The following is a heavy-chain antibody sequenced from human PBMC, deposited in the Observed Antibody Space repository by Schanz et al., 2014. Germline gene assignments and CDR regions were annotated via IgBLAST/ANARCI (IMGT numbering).Heavy chain of an antibody. V-gene: IGHV3-48*01. Sequence: EVQLAESGGGLVQPGGSLRLSCAASTFTFSSDWMSWVRQAPGKGLEWVAYISSSSSTIHYADSVKGRFTISRDNAKNSLYLEMNSLRAEDTALYYCARIGGSVFDYWAQGTLVTVSS. CDR3: ARIGGSVFDY. D-gene: IGHD3-10*01. CDR2: ISSSSSTI. J-gene: IGHJ4*02. CDR1: TFTFSSDW.